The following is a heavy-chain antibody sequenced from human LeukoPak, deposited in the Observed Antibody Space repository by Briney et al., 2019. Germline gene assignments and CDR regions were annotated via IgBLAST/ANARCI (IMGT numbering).Heavy chain of an antibody. D-gene: IGHD2-2*02. CDR1: GYTFTSYY. CDR2: INPNGGST. CDR3: ARDPDPGYCSSTSCYMGFDY. Sequence: ASVKVSCKASGYTFTSYYMHWVRQAPGQGLEWMGIINPNGGSTSYAQKFQGRVTMTSDTSTSTVYMELSRLRSEDTAVYYCARDPDPGYCSSTSCYMGFDYWGEGTLVTVSS. J-gene: IGHJ4*02. V-gene: IGHV1-46*03.